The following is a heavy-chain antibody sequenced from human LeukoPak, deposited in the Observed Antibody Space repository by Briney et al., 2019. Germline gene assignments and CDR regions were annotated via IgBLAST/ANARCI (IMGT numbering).Heavy chain of an antibody. V-gene: IGHV1-58*02. J-gene: IGHJ4*02. CDR2: IVVGSGNT. Sequence: PSASVKVSCKASGFTFTSSAMQWVRQARGQRLEWIGWIVVGSGNTNYAQKFQERVTITRDMSTSTAYMELSSLRSEDTAVYYCARAGFYSNYPLIDYWGQGTLVTVSS. CDR1: GFTFTSSA. D-gene: IGHD4-11*01. CDR3: ARAGFYSNYPLIDY.